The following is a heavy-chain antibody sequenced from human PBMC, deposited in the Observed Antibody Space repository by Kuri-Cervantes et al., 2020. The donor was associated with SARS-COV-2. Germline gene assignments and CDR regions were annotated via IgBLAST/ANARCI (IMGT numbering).Heavy chain of an antibody. CDR2: IDWDDDK. V-gene: IGHV2-70*01. CDR1: EFSLSTSGMC. J-gene: IGHJ4*02. CDR3: ARITYYYDSSGYYASGIDY. Sequence: SGPMLVHPTRTLTLTCSFSEFSLSTSGMCVSWIRQPPWKALEWLALIDWDDDKYYSTSLKTRLTISKATYKSQVVLTMTNMHPTDPATYYCARITYYYDSSGYYASGIDYWGQGTLVTVSS. D-gene: IGHD3-22*01.